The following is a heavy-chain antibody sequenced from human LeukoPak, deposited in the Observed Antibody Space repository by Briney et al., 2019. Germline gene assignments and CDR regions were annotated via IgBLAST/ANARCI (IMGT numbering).Heavy chain of an antibody. CDR3: ARHEDLYYYMDV. Sequence: GESLKISCKGSGYTFTRYWIGWVRQMPGKGLEWMGTIYPGDSDTRYSPSFQGQVTISVDKSISTAYLQWSSLEASDTAMYYCARHEDLYYYMDVWGKGTTVTVSS. J-gene: IGHJ6*03. V-gene: IGHV5-51*01. CDR2: IYPGDSDT. CDR1: GYTFTRYW.